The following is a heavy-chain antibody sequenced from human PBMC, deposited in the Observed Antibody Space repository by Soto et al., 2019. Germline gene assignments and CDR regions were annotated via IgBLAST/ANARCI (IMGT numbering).Heavy chain of an antibody. D-gene: IGHD6-13*01. CDR3: ARWVVGSSWIFDY. CDR1: GGSISSYY. J-gene: IGHJ4*02. Sequence: SETLSLTCTVSGGSISSYYWSWIRQPPGKGLEWIGEIYYSGSTNYNPSLKSRVTISVDKSKIQFSLILRSVTAADTAVYYFARWVVGSSWIFDYWGQGTLVTVSS. CDR2: IYYSGST. V-gene: IGHV4-59*12.